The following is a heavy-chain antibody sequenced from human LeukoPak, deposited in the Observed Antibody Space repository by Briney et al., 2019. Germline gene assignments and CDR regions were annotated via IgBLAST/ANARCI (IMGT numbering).Heavy chain of an antibody. CDR3: ARLYGDPGHFDY. CDR1: GGSISSSSYY. Sequence: SETLSLTCTVSGGSISSSSYYWGWIRQPPGKGLEWFGSFYYSGSTYYNPSLKSRVTISVDTSKNQFSLKLRSVPAPYTALHYCARLYGDPGHFDYWGQGTLVTVSS. D-gene: IGHD4-17*01. J-gene: IGHJ4*02. CDR2: FYYSGST. V-gene: IGHV4-39*01.